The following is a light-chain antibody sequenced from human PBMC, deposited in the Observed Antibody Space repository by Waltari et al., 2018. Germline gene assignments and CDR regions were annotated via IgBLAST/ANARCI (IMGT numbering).Light chain of an antibody. CDR3: QQRSNWPLT. J-gene: IGKJ4*01. CDR1: QSVSSY. V-gene: IGKV3-11*01. CDR2: DAA. Sequence: EIVLTQSPATLSLSPGERATLSCRASQSVSSYLAWYQQKPGQAPRLLIDDAANRATGIPARFSGSGSGTDFTLNISSLGPEDVAVYYCQQRSNWPLTFGGGTKVEIK.